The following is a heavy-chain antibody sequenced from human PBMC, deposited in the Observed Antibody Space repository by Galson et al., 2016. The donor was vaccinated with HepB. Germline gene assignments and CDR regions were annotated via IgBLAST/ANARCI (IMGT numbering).Heavy chain of an antibody. J-gene: IGHJ4*02. D-gene: IGHD4-11*01. V-gene: IGHV3-33*01. CDR1: GFSLNTYG. CDR3: ARDDYNSWVDY. Sequence: SLRLSCAASGFSLNTYGMHWVRQAPGKGLEWVALIWHDGSNKYYADSVKGRFTISRDNSKNTLYLQMDSLRAEDTALYYCARDDYNSWVDYWGQGTLVTGSS. CDR2: IWHDGSNK.